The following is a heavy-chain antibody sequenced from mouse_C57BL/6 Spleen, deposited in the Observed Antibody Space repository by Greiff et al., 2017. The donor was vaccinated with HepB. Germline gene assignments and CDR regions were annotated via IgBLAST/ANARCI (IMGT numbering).Heavy chain of an antibody. CDR3: ARSAFSFSSSDY. CDR2: IKPNNGGT. J-gene: IGHJ2*01. CDR1: GYTFTDYN. D-gene: IGHD1-1*01. Sequence: EVQLQQSGPELVKPGASVKMSCKASGYTFTDYNMHWVKQSNGKSLEWIGYIKPNNGGTSYNQKFKGKATLTVNKSSSTAYMELRSLTSEDSAIYYCARSAFSFSSSDYWGQGTTLTVSS. V-gene: IGHV1-22*01.